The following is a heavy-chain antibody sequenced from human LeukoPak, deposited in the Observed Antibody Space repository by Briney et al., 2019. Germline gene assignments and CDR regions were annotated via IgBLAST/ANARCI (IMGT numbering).Heavy chain of an antibody. J-gene: IGHJ4*02. V-gene: IGHV3-21*01. D-gene: IGHD4-17*01. CDR1: GFTFSSYS. CDR3: AREGLYGDYAGH. CDR2: ISYTSSYI. Sequence: GRSLRLSCAASGFTFSSYSMNWVRQAPGKGLGWVSSISYTSSYIYYADSVKGRFTISRDNAKHSLFLQMNSLRAEHTAVYYCAREGLYGDYAGHWGQGTLVTVSS.